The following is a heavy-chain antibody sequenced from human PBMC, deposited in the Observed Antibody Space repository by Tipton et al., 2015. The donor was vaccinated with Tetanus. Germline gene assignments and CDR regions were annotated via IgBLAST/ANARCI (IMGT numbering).Heavy chain of an antibody. Sequence: AGLVKPSETLSLTCGVSDGSFNAYYWSWIRQTPGKGLEWIGEVNQSGSTKYNPSFNSRAAISVDTSKSQFSLRVRSVTAADTAVYYCARGRTMSGVVAPFDLWGRGTQVTVSS. CDR1: DGSFNAYY. CDR2: VNQSGST. D-gene: IGHD3-3*01. J-gene: IGHJ4*02. V-gene: IGHV4-34*01. CDR3: ARGRTMSGVVAPFDL.